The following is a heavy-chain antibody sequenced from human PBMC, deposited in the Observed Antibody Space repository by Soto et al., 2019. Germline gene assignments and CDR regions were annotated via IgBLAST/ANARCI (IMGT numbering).Heavy chain of an antibody. Sequence: SVKVSCKASGGTFSSYTISWVRQAPGQGLEWMGRIIPILGIANYAQKFQGRVTITADKSTSTAYMELSSLRSEDTAVYYCARAVVVGTSSKKANTARQANYYYYYMDVWGKGTTVTVSS. CDR3: ARAVVVGTSSKKANTARQANYYYYYMDV. V-gene: IGHV1-69*02. D-gene: IGHD2-2*01. J-gene: IGHJ6*03. CDR1: GGTFSSYT. CDR2: IIPILGIA.